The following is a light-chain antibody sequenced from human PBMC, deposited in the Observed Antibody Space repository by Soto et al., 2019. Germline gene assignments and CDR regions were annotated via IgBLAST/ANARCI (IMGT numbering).Light chain of an antibody. CDR1: SSNIGSNT. Sequence: QSALTQPASVSGSPGQSITISCSGSSSNIGSNTVNWYQQLPGTAPKLLIYSNNQRPSGVPDRFSGSKSGTSASLAISGLQSEDEADYYCAAWDDSLNGYVFGTGTKV. CDR3: AAWDDSLNGYV. V-gene: IGLV1-44*01. J-gene: IGLJ1*01. CDR2: SNN.